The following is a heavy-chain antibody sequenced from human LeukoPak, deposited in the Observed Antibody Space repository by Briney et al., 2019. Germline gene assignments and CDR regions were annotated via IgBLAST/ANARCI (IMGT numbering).Heavy chain of an antibody. J-gene: IGHJ4*02. V-gene: IGHV3-23*01. CDR3: AKGNGGYYYDSTGYRDGYFDY. Sequence: GGSLRLSCAASGFTFSSYAVSWVRQAPGKGLEWVSAISGSGGSTYYADSVKGRFTISRDNSKNTLYLQMNSLRAEDTAVYYCAKGNGGYYYDSTGYRDGYFDYWGQGALVTVSS. CDR1: GFTFSSYA. D-gene: IGHD3-22*01. CDR2: ISGSGGST.